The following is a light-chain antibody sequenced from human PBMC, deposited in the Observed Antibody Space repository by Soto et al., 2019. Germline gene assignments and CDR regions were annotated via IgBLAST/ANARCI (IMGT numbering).Light chain of an antibody. CDR2: AAA. Sequence: AIQMAQSPSSLSASVGDRVTITCRASQGIGNDVGWFQQKPGKAPKLLIYAAATLQSGVPSRFSGSRSGTDFPLTISRLQPEEFATYLCLQEHNFPLTFGGGTKVEIK. J-gene: IGKJ4*01. CDR1: QGIGND. V-gene: IGKV1-6*02. CDR3: LQEHNFPLT.